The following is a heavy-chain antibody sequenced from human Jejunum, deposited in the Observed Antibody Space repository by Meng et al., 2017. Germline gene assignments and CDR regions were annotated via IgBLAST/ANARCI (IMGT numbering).Heavy chain of an antibody. V-gene: IGHV3-21*06. D-gene: IGHD3-10*01. CDR2: MRSSSDDI. CDR3: ARGHEENFRYSGSGRFDY. J-gene: IGHJ4*02. CDR1: ASTFSIHS. Sequence: SLIICCAAFASTFSIHSMNSVRQAPGKGLEWVSSMRSSSDDIYYADSVKGRFTICRDNTKNSLYLQMTSLRVEDTAVYYYARGHEENFRYSGSGRFDYWGQGMLVTVSS.